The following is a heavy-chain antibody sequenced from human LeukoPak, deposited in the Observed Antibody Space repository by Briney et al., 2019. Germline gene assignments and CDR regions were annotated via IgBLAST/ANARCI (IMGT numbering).Heavy chain of an antibody. V-gene: IGHV4-31*03. CDR1: GGSISSGGYY. CDR2: IYYSGST. CDR3: ARDLLAYCGGDCYSGYYYYYGMDV. D-gene: IGHD2-21*02. J-gene: IGHJ6*02. Sequence: PSQTLSLTCTVSGGSISSGGYYWSWIRQHPGKGLEWIGYIYYSGSTYYNPSLKSRVTISVDTSKNQFSLKLSSVTAADTAVYYCARDLLAYCGGDCYSGYYYYYGMDVWGQGTMVTVSS.